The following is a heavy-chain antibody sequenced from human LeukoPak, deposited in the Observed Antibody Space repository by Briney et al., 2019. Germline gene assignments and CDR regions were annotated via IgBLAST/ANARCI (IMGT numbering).Heavy chain of an antibody. V-gene: IGHV4-39*07. CDR2: IYYSGST. CDR3: ARWSGYHFDY. D-gene: IGHD5-12*01. J-gene: IGHJ4*02. Sequence: SETLSLTCTVSGGSISSSSYYWGWIRQPPGKGLEWIGSIYYSGSTYYNPSLKSRVTISVDTSKNQFSLKLSSVTAADTAVYYCARWSGYHFDYWGQGTLVTVSS. CDR1: GGSISSSSYY.